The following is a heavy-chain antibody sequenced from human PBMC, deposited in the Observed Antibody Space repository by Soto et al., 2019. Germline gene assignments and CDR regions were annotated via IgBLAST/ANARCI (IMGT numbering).Heavy chain of an antibody. J-gene: IGHJ6*02. Sequence: SVKVSCKASGGTFSSYAISWVRQAPGQGLEWMGGIIPIFGTANYAQKFQGRVTITADESTSTAYMELSSLRSEDTAVYYCAREGVYYDILTGYFYYYYGMDVWGQGTTVTVSS. CDR1: GGTFSSYA. CDR2: IIPIFGTA. CDR3: AREGVYYDILTGYFYYYYGMDV. V-gene: IGHV1-69*13. D-gene: IGHD3-9*01.